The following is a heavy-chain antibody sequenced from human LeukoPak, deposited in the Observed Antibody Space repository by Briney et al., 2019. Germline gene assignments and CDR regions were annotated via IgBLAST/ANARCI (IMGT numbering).Heavy chain of an antibody. CDR2: IYHTGST. V-gene: IGHV4-31*03. D-gene: IGHD5-18*01. CDR3: ARGGYSYGYLQFDY. CDR1: GGSITSGGYF. J-gene: IGHJ4*02. Sequence: SQTLSLTCTVSGGSITSGGYFWTWIRQHPGKGLEWIGYIYHTGSTYYIPSLKSRLTISMDTSKNHFSLKLSSVTAADTAVYYCARGGYSYGYLQFDYWGQGTLVTVSS.